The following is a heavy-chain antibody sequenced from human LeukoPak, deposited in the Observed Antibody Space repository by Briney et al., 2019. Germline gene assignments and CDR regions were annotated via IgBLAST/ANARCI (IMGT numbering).Heavy chain of an antibody. D-gene: IGHD3-3*01. J-gene: IGHJ6*04. CDR1: GFTFSDYY. CDR3: ARDDRPVLRFLEWYPIPWYPGDV. CDR2: ISSSGSTI. V-gene: IGHV3-11*04. Sequence: GESLKISCAASGFTFSDYYMSWIRQAPGKGLEWVSYISSSGSTIYYADSVKGRFTISRDNAKNSLYLQMNSLRAEDTAVYYCARDDRPVLRFLEWYPIPWYPGDVWGKGTTVTVSS.